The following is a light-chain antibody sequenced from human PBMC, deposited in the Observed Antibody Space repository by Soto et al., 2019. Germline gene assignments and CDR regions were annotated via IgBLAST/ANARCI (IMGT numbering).Light chain of an antibody. CDR1: HSLVHFDGNTY. J-gene: IGKJ1*01. Sequence: DIVLTQTPLSSPVTLGQPASISCRSSHSLVHFDGNTYLSWLQQRPGQPTRPLIYKTSDRFSGVPDRFSGSGAGTDFTLKISRVEAEDVGVYYCMNATQFPWTFGQGTKVEIK. CDR3: MNATQFPWT. V-gene: IGKV2-24*01. CDR2: KTS.